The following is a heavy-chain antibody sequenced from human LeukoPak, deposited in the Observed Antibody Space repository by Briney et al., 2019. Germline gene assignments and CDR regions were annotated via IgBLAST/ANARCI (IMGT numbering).Heavy chain of an antibody. CDR2: ISAYNGNT. CDR1: GYTFSSYG. V-gene: IGHV1-18*01. J-gene: IGHJ6*02. CDR3: ASGSSQPSNSCRNYYYCYGMDV. Sequence: GASVKVSCKASGYTFSSYGINWVRQAPGQGLEWMGWISAYNGNTNYAQHLQGRVTMTTDTSTSTASMELRSLRSDDTAVYYCASGSSQPSNSCRNYYYCYGMDVWGQGTTVTVSS. D-gene: IGHD2-2*01.